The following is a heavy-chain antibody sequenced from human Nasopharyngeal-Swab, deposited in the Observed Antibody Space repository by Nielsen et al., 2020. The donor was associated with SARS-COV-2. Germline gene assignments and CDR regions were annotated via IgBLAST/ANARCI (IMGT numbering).Heavy chain of an antibody. D-gene: IGHD3-9*01. CDR3: ARGGPLVTGFDY. V-gene: IGHV4-39*07. Sequence: GSLRLSCTVSGGSISSSSYYWGWIRQPPGKGLEWIGSIYYSGSTYYNPSLKSRVTISVDTSKNQFSLKLSSVTAADTAVYYCARGGPLVTGFDYWGQGTLVTVSS. J-gene: IGHJ4*02. CDR1: GGSISSSSYY. CDR2: IYYSGST.